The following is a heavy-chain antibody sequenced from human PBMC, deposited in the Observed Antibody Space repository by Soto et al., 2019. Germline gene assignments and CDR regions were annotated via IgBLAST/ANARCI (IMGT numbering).Heavy chain of an antibody. CDR3: AKLRGAGGHFDY. CDR2: VSIGGST. CDR1: GFTFSSYA. V-gene: IGHV3-23*01. J-gene: IGHJ4*02. D-gene: IGHD2-15*01. Sequence: GGSPRLSCAASGFTFSSYAMGWVRQGPGKGLEWVAVVSIGGSTHYADSVRGRFTISRDNSKNTLSLQMNSLTAEDTAVYFCAKLRGAGGHFDYWGQGALVTVSS.